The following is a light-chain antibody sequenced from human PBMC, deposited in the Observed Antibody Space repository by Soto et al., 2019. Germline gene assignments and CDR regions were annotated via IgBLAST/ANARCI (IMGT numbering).Light chain of an antibody. Sequence: QSVLTQSSSASXSLXXXXKLTCXXXXXXSSYIIAWHQQQPGKAPRYLMKLEVSGSYNKGSGVPDRFSGSSSGADRYLTISNLQFEDEADYYCETWDNNILVFGGGTKVTVL. CDR3: ETWDNNILV. CDR2: LEVSGSY. J-gene: IGLJ2*01. V-gene: IGLV4-60*02. CDR1: XXXSSYI.